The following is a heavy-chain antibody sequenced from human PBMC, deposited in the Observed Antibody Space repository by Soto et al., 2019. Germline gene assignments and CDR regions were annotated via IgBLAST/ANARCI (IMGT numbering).Heavy chain of an antibody. Sequence: GGSLRLSCAASGFTFSSYDMHWVRQATGKGLEWVSAIGTAGDTYYPGSVKGRFTISRENAKNSLYLQMNSLRAEDTAVYYCARTKYYYDSSGYYVQVDAFDIWGQGTMVTVSS. D-gene: IGHD3-22*01. CDR3: ARTKYYYDSSGYYVQVDAFDI. CDR1: GFTFSSYD. V-gene: IGHV3-13*01. J-gene: IGHJ3*02. CDR2: IGTAGDT.